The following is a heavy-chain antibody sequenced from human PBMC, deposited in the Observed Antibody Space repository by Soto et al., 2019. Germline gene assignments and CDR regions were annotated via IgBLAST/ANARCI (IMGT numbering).Heavy chain of an antibody. J-gene: IGHJ6*02. Sequence: GAALKISCKGSVYSFTKYWIGSVRQMPGKGLEWMAIIYPDESDTRYSPSFQGQVTISADKSISTAYLQWSSLKASDTAMYYCVRMGFSGGGYLSYYYYGMDIWGQGTTVTVSS. CDR2: IYPDESDT. D-gene: IGHD5-12*01. CDR3: VRMGFSGGGYLSYYYYGMDI. CDR1: VYSFTKYW. V-gene: IGHV5-51*01.